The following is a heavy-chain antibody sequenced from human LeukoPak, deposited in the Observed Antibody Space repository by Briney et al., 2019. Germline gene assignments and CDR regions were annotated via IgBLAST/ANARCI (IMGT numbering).Heavy chain of an antibody. CDR2: IYYSGST. D-gene: IGHD6-13*01. J-gene: IGHJ4*02. Sequence: PSETLSLTCTVSGGSISSYYWSWIRQPPGKGLEWIGYIYYSGSTNYNPPLKSRVTISVDTSKNQFSLKLSSVTAADTAVYYCARGLYIAAAGPYYFDYWGQGTLVTVSS. CDR3: ARGLYIAAAGPYYFDY. V-gene: IGHV4-59*01. CDR1: GGSISSYY.